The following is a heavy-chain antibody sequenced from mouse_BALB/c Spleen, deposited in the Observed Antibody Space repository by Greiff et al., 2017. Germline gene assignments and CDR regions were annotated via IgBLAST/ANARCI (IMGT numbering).Heavy chain of an antibody. CDR1: GYTFSSYW. CDR3: ARKAYWYFDV. CDR2: ILPGSGST. J-gene: IGHJ1*01. Sequence: VQLQQSGAELMKPGASVKISCMATGYTFSSYWIEWVKQRPGHGLEWIGEILPGSGSTNYNKKFKGKATFTADTSSNTAYMQLSSLTSEDSAVYYCARKAYWYFDVWGAGTTVTVSS. V-gene: IGHV1-9*01.